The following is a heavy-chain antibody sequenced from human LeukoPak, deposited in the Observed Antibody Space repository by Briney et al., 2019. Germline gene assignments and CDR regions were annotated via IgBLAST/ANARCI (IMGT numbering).Heavy chain of an antibody. CDR2: IYHSGST. D-gene: IGHD6-13*01. V-gene: IGHV4-38-2*02. J-gene: IGHJ4*02. CDR1: GYSISSGYY. Sequence: PSETLSLTCTVSGYSISSGYYWGWIRQPPGKGLEWIGSIYHSGSTYYNPSLKSRVTISVDTSKNQFSLKLSSVTAADTAVYYCARSRAAAGMRYWGQGTLVTVSS. CDR3: ARSRAAAGMRY.